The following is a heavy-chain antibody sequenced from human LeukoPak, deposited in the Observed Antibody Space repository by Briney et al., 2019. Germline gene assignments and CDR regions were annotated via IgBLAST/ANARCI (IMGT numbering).Heavy chain of an antibody. V-gene: IGHV3-33*01. J-gene: IGHJ4*02. Sequence: GGSLRLSCAASGFTFSSYGMHWVRQAPGKGLEWVAVIWYDGSNKYYADSVKGRFTISRDNSKNTLYLQMNSLRAEDTAVYYCARDGITRDYFDYWGQGTLVTASS. CDR3: ARDGITRDYFDY. D-gene: IGHD3-10*01. CDR2: IWYDGSNK. CDR1: GFTFSSYG.